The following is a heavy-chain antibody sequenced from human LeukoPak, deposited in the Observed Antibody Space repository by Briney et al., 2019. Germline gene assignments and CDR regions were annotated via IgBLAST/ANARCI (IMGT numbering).Heavy chain of an antibody. CDR3: ARVRTRLYCSSTSCRYWYFDL. D-gene: IGHD2-2*01. CDR1: GGSFSGYY. Sequence: PSETLSLTCAVYGGSFSGYYWSWIRQPPGKGLEWLGEINHSGSTNYNPSLKSRVTISVDTSKNQFSLKLSSVTAADTAVYYCARVRTRLYCSSTSCRYWYFDLWGRGTLVTVSS. CDR2: INHSGST. J-gene: IGHJ2*01. V-gene: IGHV4-34*01.